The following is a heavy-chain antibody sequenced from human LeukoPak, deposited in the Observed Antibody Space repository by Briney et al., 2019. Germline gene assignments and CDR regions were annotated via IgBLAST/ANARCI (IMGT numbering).Heavy chain of an antibody. V-gene: IGHV1-2*06. CDR3: ARERGYCSSASCSLWFAP. J-gene: IGHJ5*02. Sequence: GASVKVSCKASGYTFTDSYTHWVRQAPGQGLEWMGRINPNSGGTNSAQKFQGRVTMTRDTSISTAYMELSRLRFDETAVYYCARERGYCSSASCSLWFAPWGQGTLVTVSS. CDR1: GYTFTDSY. D-gene: IGHD2-2*01. CDR2: INPNSGGT.